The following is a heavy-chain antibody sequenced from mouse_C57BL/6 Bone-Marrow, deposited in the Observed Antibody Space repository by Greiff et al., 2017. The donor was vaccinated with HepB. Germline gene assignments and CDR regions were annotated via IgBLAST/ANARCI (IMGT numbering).Heavy chain of an antibody. CDR3: ARSRFYYYGSRKDY. V-gene: IGHV1-64*01. CDR1: GYTFTSYW. D-gene: IGHD1-1*01. J-gene: IGHJ2*01. Sequence: QVQLQQPGAELVKPGASVKLSCKASGYTFTSYWMHWVKQRPGQGLEWIGMIQPNSGSTNYNEKFKRKATLTVDKSSSTAYMQLSSLTSEDSAVYYCARSRFYYYGSRKDYWGQGTTLTVSS. CDR2: IQPNSGST.